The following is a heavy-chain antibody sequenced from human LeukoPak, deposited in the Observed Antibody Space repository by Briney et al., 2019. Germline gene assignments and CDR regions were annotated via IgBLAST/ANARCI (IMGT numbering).Heavy chain of an antibody. CDR2: INPNSGGT. J-gene: IGHJ5*02. D-gene: IGHD6-6*01. Sequence: ASVKVSCKASGYTFTGYYMHWVRQAPGQGLEWMGWINPNSGGTNYAQKFQGRVTMTRDTSISTAYMELSRLRSDDTAVYYCARGFRRSIAARPNWFDPWGQGTLVTVSS. CDR3: ARGFRRSIAARPNWFDP. CDR1: GYTFTGYY. V-gene: IGHV1-2*02.